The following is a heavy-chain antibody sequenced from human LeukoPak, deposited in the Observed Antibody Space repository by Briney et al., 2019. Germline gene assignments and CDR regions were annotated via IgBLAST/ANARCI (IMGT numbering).Heavy chain of an antibody. D-gene: IGHD4-17*01. CDR2: ISNNGGST. CDR3: VRPPTGDYGC. CDR1: GFTFSTYV. Sequence: PGGSLRLSCSASGFTFSTYVMHWVRQAPGKGLEYVSAISNNGGSTYYADSVKGRFTISRDNSKNTLYLQMSSLRTEDTAVYYCVRPPTGDYGCWGQGTLVTVSS. J-gene: IGHJ4*02. V-gene: IGHV3-64D*09.